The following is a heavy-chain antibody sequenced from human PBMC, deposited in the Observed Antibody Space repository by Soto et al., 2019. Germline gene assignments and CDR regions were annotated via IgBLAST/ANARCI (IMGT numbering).Heavy chain of an antibody. CDR1: GYTFTSYG. CDR2: ISAYNGNT. V-gene: IGHV1-18*01. D-gene: IGHD3-3*01. Sequence: ASVKVSCKASGYTFTSYGISWVRQAPGQGLEWMGWISAYNGNTNYAQKLQGRVTMTTDTSTSTAYMELRSLRSDDTAVYYCAGGPPYYDFWSGYDYWGQGTLVTVSS. CDR3: AGGPPYYDFWSGYDY. J-gene: IGHJ4*02.